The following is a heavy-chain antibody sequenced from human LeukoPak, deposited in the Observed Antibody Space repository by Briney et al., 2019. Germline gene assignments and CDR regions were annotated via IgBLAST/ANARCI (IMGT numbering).Heavy chain of an antibody. CDR3: VRGGLVVLSFRAESKNWFDP. D-gene: IGHD3-22*01. J-gene: IGHJ5*02. CDR1: GGSLTSGSISTSYY. V-gene: IGHV4-39*01. CDR2: IYYSGST. Sequence: SETLSLTCTVSGGSLTSGSISTSYYWGWIRQSPEKGLEWIGSIYYSGSTYYNPSLESRVTISVDTSMNEISLKLSSVTAADTAVYYCVRGGLVVLSFRAESKNWFDPWGQGTLAIVSS.